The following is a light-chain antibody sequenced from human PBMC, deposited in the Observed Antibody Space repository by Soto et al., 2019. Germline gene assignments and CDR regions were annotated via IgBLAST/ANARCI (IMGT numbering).Light chain of an antibody. CDR3: SSFAGNIFYV. CDR2: EVT. J-gene: IGLJ1*01. Sequence: QSVLTQPPSASGSPGQSVTISCTGTSSDVGGYNYVSWYQQHPGKAPKLMIYEVTKRPSGVPDRFSGSKSGNTASLTVSGLQAEDEADYFCSSFAGNIFYVFGTGTKLTVL. V-gene: IGLV2-8*01. CDR1: SSDVGGYNY.